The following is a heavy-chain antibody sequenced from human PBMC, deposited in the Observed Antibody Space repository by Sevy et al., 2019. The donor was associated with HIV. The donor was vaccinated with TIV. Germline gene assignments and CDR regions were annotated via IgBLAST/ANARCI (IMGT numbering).Heavy chain of an antibody. D-gene: IGHD1-26*01. CDR1: GGSITSLY. V-gene: IGHV4-59*08. CDR3: AGENAWGRGYS. J-gene: IGHJ4*02. CDR2: IYYNGNT. Sequence: SEILSLTCTVSGGSITSLYWGWIRQPPGKGLEWLANIYYNGNTNYNPSLKSRVTISLDTSKNQFSLRLSSVTAADTAIYYRAGENAWGRGYSWGQGTLVTVSS.